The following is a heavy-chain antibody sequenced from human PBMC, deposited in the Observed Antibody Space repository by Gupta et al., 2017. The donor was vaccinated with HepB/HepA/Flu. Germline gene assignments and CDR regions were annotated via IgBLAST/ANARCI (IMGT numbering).Heavy chain of an antibody. J-gene: IGHJ6*02. CDR2: INHSGST. CDR3: ARGAWQLSPVDV. Sequence: QVQLQQWGAGLLKPSETLSLTCAVYGGSFSGYYLSWIRQPPGKGLEWIGEINHSGSTNYNPSLKSRVTISVDTSKNQFSLKLSSVTAADTAVYYCARGAWQLSPVDVWGQGTTVTVSS. V-gene: IGHV4-34*01. D-gene: IGHD2/OR15-2a*01. CDR1: GGSFSGYY.